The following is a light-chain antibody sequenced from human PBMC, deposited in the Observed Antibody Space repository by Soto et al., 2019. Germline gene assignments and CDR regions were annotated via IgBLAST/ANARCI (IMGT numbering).Light chain of an antibody. V-gene: IGLV3-25*02. CDR3: QSSDDTGDYYL. Sequence: SYELTQPPSVSVSPGQTARITCSGDELSKQYSFWYQQKPGRAPVLVIYKDTERASGIPELFSGSSSGTTVTLTISGVRAEDEATYYCQSSDDTGDYYLFGTGTKVTVL. J-gene: IGLJ1*01. CDR2: KDT. CDR1: ELSKQY.